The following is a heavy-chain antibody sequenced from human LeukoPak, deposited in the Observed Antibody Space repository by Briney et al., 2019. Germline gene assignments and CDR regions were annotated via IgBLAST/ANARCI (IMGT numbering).Heavy chain of an antibody. CDR3: ARASGSYWSFDS. CDR1: GCTFTGYY. Sequence: ASVKVSCKASGCTFTGYYVLWGRRAPGQGGEGMGCVNPNSGDTNYAQKFQGSVTTTRHTSISTLYMQLSRLRSDDTAVYYCARASGSYWSFDSWGQGPLVTVSS. V-gene: IGHV1-2*02. D-gene: IGHD1-26*01. CDR2: VNPNSGDT. J-gene: IGHJ5*01.